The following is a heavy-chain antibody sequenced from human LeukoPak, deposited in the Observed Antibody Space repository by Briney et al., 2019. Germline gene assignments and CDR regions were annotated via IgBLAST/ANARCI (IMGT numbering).Heavy chain of an antibody. Sequence: GASVKVSCKASGYTFTDSYIHWVRQAPGQGLEWMGWINPSSGGLNYPQKFQGRVTMTRDTSISTAYMELRSLRSDDTAVYYCARDSRTGYSSSWFEFDYWGQGTLVTVSS. CDR3: ARDSRTGYSSSWFEFDY. V-gene: IGHV1-2*02. J-gene: IGHJ4*02. D-gene: IGHD6-13*01. CDR2: INPSSGGL. CDR1: GYTFTDSY.